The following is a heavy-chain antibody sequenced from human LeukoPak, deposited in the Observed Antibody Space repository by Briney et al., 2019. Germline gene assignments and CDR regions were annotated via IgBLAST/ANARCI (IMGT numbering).Heavy chain of an antibody. V-gene: IGHV3-11*01. CDR3: ARKWGSDSYYDY. Sequence: PGGSLRLSCAASTFTFSDYQMTWIRQAPGQGPEWVSHISGSGSTKDYADSVKGRFTISRDNAKNSLYLQMNSLRAEDTAVYYCARKWGSDSYYDYWGQGTLVTVSS. CDR2: ISGSGSTK. CDR1: TFTFSDYQ. D-gene: IGHD3-10*01. J-gene: IGHJ4*02.